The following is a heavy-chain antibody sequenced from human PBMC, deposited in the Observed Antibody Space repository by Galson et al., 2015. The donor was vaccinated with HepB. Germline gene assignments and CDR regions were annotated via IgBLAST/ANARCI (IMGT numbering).Heavy chain of an antibody. Sequence: SVKVSCKASGGTFSSYAISWVRQAPGQGLEWMGGIIPIFGTANYAQKFQGRVTITADKSTSTAYMELSSLRSEDTAVYYCARGNSSGWSQLVGAFDIWGQGTMVTVSS. CDR3: ARGNSSGWSQLVGAFDI. CDR1: GGTFSSYA. D-gene: IGHD6-19*01. J-gene: IGHJ3*02. CDR2: IIPIFGTA. V-gene: IGHV1-69*06.